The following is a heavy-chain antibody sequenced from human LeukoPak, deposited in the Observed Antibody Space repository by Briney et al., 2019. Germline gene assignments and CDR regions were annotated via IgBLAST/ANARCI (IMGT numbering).Heavy chain of an antibody. V-gene: IGHV1-69*04. CDR3: ATGPDTSDRSGFYYYFMDV. CDR2: IVPMLDKA. Sequence: ASVKVSCKTSTDTFSRCSLNWVRQAPGRGLEWMGRIVPMLDKAHYAPRFQGRVTITADRSTTTGFMELRRLTSDDAAVYFCATGPDTSDRSGFYYYFMDVWGKGTTVTVSS. J-gene: IGHJ6*03. CDR1: TDTFSRCS. D-gene: IGHD1-14*01.